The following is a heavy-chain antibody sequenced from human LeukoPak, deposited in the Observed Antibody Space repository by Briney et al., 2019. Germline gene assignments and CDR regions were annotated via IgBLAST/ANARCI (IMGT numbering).Heavy chain of an antibody. J-gene: IGHJ6*03. V-gene: IGHV3-21*01. D-gene: IGHD3-16*01. CDR1: GFTFSSYS. Sequence: PGGSLRLSCAASGFTFSSYSMNWVRQAPGKGLEWVSSISRSSNYIYYADSVKGRFTVSRDTSKNTLYLQMNSLRAEDTAVYYCAKGSKAVLITRDHYMDVWAQGPRSPSP. CDR2: ISRSSNYI. CDR3: AKGSKAVLITRDHYMDV.